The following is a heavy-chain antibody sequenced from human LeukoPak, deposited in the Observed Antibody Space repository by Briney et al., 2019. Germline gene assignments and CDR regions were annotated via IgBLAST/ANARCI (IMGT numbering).Heavy chain of an antibody. CDR3: AKDDAWLQFDD. CDR1: GFTFSSYA. D-gene: IGHD5-24*01. CDR2: IGPSGVIT. V-gene: IGHV3-23*01. J-gene: IGHJ4*02. Sequence: GGSLRLSCAASGFTFSSYAMHWVRQAPGKGLEWVSGIGPSGVITYYADSVKGRFTISRDNYKSTVYLQMNSLRADDTAVYYCAKDDAWLQFDDWGQGTLVTVSS.